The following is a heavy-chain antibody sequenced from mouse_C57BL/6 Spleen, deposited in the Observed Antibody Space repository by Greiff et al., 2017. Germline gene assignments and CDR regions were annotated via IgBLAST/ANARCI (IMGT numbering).Heavy chain of an antibody. J-gene: IGHJ4*01. D-gene: IGHD2-2*01. CDR3: AREGYGYVVDYYAMDY. CDR1: GYAFSSYW. CDR2: IYPRDGDT. Sequence: QVQLQQSGAELVKPGASVKISCKASGYAFSSYWMNWVKQRPGKGLEWIGQIYPRDGDTNYNGKFKGKATLTADKSSSTAYMQLSSLTSEDSAVYFCAREGYGYVVDYYAMDYWGQGTSVTVSS. V-gene: IGHV1-80*01.